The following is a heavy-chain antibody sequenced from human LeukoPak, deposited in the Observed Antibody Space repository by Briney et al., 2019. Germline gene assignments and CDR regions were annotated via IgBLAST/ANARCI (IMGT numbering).Heavy chain of an antibody. CDR3: ARDRGAVDAFDI. CDR1: GFTFSSYS. V-gene: IGHV3-66*01. Sequence: GGSLRLSCAASGFTFSSYSMNWVRQAPGKGLEWVSVIYSGGSTYYADSVKGRFTISRDNSKNTLYLQMNSLRAEDTAVYYCARDRGAVDAFDIWGQGTMVTVSS. J-gene: IGHJ3*02. CDR2: IYSGGST. D-gene: IGHD1-26*01.